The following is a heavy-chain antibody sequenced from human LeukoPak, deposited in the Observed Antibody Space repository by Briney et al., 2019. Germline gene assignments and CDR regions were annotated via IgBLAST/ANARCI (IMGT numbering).Heavy chain of an antibody. CDR1: GGSFSGYY. V-gene: IGHV4-34*01. Sequence: SETLSLTCAVYGGSFSGYYWSWIRQPPGKGLEWIGEINHSGSTNYNPSLKSRVTISVDTSKNQFSLKLSSVTAADTAVYYCARDGLYSHGYSYFDYWGQGNLVTVSS. CDR3: ARDGLYSHGYSYFDY. J-gene: IGHJ4*02. D-gene: IGHD5-18*01. CDR2: INHSGST.